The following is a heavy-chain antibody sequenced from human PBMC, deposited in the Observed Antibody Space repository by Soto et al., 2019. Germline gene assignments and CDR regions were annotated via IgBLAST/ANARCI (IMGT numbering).Heavy chain of an antibody. V-gene: IGHV4-34*01. CDR1: GGSFRNYY. Sequence: LSLNCGVYGGSFRNYYLRWVRQPPGKCLVWIGEVNHSGEATYNPSLQSRITISLDTSNNQFSLKMTSVTAADTAMYFCTRAARFPRSSDYPWRQVTQVT. D-gene: IGHD6-25*01. J-gene: IGHJ5*02. CDR3: TRAARFPRSSDYP. CDR2: VNHSGEA.